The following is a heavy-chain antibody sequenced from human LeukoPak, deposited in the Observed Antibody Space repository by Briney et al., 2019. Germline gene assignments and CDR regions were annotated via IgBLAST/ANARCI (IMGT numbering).Heavy chain of an antibody. CDR1: GGSISSYY. Sequence: SETLSLTCTVSGGSISSYYWSWIRQPAGKGLEWIGRIYTSGSTNYNPPLKSRVTMSVDTSKNQFSLKLSSVTAADTAVYYCASLHQDCSSTSCYDYWGQGTLVTVSS. CDR3: ASLHQDCSSTSCYDY. CDR2: IYTSGST. J-gene: IGHJ4*02. D-gene: IGHD2-2*01. V-gene: IGHV4-4*07.